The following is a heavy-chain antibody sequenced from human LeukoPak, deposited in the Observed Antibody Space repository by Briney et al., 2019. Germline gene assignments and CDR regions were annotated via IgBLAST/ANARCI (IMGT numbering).Heavy chain of an antibody. CDR1: GGSISSYY. CDR3: ARASIAVAGPYYYYYMDV. D-gene: IGHD6-19*01. Sequence: PSETLFLTCTVSGGSISSYYWSWIRQPPGKGLEWIGYIYYSGSTNYNPSLKSRVTISVDTSKNQFSLKLSSVTAADTAVYYCARASIAVAGPYYYYYMDVWGKGTTVTISS. CDR2: IYYSGST. J-gene: IGHJ6*03. V-gene: IGHV4-59*01.